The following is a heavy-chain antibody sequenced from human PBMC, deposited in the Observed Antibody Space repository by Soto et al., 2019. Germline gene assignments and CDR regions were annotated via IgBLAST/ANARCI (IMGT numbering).Heavy chain of an antibody. V-gene: IGHV3-23*01. CDR1: GFTFSSYA. J-gene: IGHJ6*02. Sequence: GGSLRLSCAASGFTFSSYALRWVRQAPGKGLEWVSAISGSGGSTYYADSVKGRSTISRDNSKNTLYLQMNRLRAEDTAVYYWANAGAHTAMVRFSDYYGIDVRGQGTTVTVAS. CDR3: ANAGAHTAMVRFSDYYGIDV. CDR2: ISGSGGST. D-gene: IGHD5-18*01.